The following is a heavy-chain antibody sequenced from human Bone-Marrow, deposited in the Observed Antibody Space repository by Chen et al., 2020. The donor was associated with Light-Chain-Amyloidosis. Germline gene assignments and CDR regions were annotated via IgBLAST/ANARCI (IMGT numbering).Heavy chain of an antibody. J-gene: IGHJ6*03. D-gene: IGHD3-3*01. CDR2: INHSGDT. Sequence: QVQLQQWGAGLLKPSETLSLTCGVYGGSLSGYYWRWIRQSPGKGLELIGEINHSGDTKYNTSLRVRVTISVDTSKNQFSLKLRSVTAADTAVYYCARRIFGIVRTAYSYYMDVWGKGTTVTVSS. CDR3: ARRIFGIVRTAYSYYMDV. CDR1: GGSLSGYY. V-gene: IGHV4-34*01.